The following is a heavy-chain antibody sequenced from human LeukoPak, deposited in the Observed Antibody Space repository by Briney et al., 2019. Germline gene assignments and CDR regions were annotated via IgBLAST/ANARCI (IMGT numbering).Heavy chain of an antibody. Sequence: GGSLRLSCAASGFTFSRYSMNWVRQAPGKGLEWVSCISSSSGYIYYTDSVKGRFTISRDNAKNSPYLQMNSLRAEDTAVYYCARGASDSGSYYNVPLDSWGQGTLVTVSS. J-gene: IGHJ4*02. D-gene: IGHD3-10*01. V-gene: IGHV3-21*01. CDR1: GFTFSRYS. CDR2: ISSSSGYI. CDR3: ARGASDSGSYYNVPLDS.